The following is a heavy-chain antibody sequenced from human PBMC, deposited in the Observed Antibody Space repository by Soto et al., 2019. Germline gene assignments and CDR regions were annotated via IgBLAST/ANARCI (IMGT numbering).Heavy chain of an antibody. CDR3: ARDIIVVVTAFNYYGMDV. CDR1: GGTFSSYA. J-gene: IGHJ6*02. V-gene: IGHV1-69*06. Sequence: SVKVSCKASGGTFSSYAISWVRQAPGQGLEWMGGIIPIFGTANYAQKLQGRVTITADKSTSTAYMELSSLRSEDTAVYYCARDIIVVVTAFNYYGMDVWGQGTTVTVSS. CDR2: IIPIFGTA. D-gene: IGHD2-21*02.